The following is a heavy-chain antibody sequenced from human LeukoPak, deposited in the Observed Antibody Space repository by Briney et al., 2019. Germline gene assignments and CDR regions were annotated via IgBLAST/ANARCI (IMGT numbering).Heavy chain of an antibody. CDR1: GGSISSYY. D-gene: IGHD3-9*01. CDR3: ARGVTGYYNARNYFDY. CDR2: IYHSGST. Sequence: SETLSLTCIVSGGSISSYYWSWIRQPPGKGLEWIGSIYHSGSTYYNPSLKSRVTISVDTSKNQFSLKLSSVTAADTAVYYCARGVTGYYNARNYFDYWGQGTLVTVSS. J-gene: IGHJ4*02. V-gene: IGHV4-38-2*02.